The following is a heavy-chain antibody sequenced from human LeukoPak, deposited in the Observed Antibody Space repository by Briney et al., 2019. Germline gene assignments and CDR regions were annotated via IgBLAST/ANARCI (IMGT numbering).Heavy chain of an antibody. CDR2: FDPEDGET. V-gene: IGHV1-24*01. CDR1: GYTLTELS. D-gene: IGHD5-24*01. CDR3: ATEGIGDGYNLGGENRPYNWFDP. Sequence: ASVKVSCKVSGYTLTELSMHWVRQAPGKGLEWMGGFDPEDGETIYAQKFQGRVTMTEDTSTDTAYMELSSLRSEDTAVYYCATEGIGDGYNLGGENRPYNWFDPWGQGTLVTVSS. J-gene: IGHJ5*02.